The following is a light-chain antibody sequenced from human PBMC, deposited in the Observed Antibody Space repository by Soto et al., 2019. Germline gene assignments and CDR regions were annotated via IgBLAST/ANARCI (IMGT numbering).Light chain of an antibody. CDR3: QQYLSLPLT. V-gene: IGKV1-33*01. J-gene: IGKJ4*01. CDR1: QGISNF. Sequence: DIQMTQSPSFLSASVGDRVTITCQASQGISNFLNWYQQRPGKAPKLLIYRASNLETGVPSRFSGSGSGTDFTFTITNLQAEDIATYYFQQYLSLPLTFGGGTKVEIK. CDR2: RAS.